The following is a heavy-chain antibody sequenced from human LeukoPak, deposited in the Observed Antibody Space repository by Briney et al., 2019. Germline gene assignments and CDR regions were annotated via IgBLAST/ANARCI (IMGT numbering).Heavy chain of an antibody. Sequence: ASVKVSCKASGYTFTGYYMHWVRQAPGRGLEWLGWINPNSGATKYAQKFQGRVTMTRDTSISTAYMEVSRLRFDDTAVYYCARDGGWYQLLWWFDPWGQGTLVTVSS. J-gene: IGHJ5*02. V-gene: IGHV1-2*02. CDR1: GYTFTGYY. CDR2: INPNSGAT. D-gene: IGHD2-2*01. CDR3: ARDGGWYQLLWWFDP.